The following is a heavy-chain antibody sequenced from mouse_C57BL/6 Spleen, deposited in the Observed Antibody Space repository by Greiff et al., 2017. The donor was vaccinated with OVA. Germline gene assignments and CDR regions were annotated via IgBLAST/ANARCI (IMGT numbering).Heavy chain of an antibody. J-gene: IGHJ1*03. CDR1: GFTFTDYY. CDR3: ARYYSWYFDV. Sequence: DVMLVESGGGLVQPGGSLSLSCAASGFTFTDYYMSWVRQPPGKALEWLGFIRNKANGYTTEYSASVKGRFTISRDNSQSILYLQMNALRAEDSATYYCARYYSWYFDVWGTGTTVTVSS. CDR2: IRNKANGYTT. V-gene: IGHV7-3*01.